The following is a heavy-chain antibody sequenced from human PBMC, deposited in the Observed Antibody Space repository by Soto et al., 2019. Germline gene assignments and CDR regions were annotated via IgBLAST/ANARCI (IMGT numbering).Heavy chain of an antibody. CDR2: IFSNDEK. J-gene: IGHJ5*02. V-gene: IGHV2-26*01. CDR1: GFSLSNARMG. D-gene: IGHD2-15*01. Sequence: QVTLKESGPVLVNPTETLTLTCTVSGFSLSNARMGVSWIRQPPGKALEWLAHIFSNDEKSYSTSLKSRLTISKDTSKSQVVLTMTNMDPVDTATYYCARAVVTAHNNWFDPWGQGTLVTVSS. CDR3: ARAVVTAHNNWFDP.